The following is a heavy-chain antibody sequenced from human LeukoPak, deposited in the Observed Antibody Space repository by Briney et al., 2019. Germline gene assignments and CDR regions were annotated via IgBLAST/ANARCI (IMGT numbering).Heavy chain of an antibody. CDR1: GFTVSSNY. CDR3: ATDQYYYDSSGYYYAFDY. D-gene: IGHD3-22*01. CDR2: IYSGGST. V-gene: IGHV3-53*01. Sequence: GGSLRLSCAASGFTVSSNYMSWVRQAPGKGLEWVSVIYSGGSTYYADSVKGRLTISRDNSKNTLYLQMNSLRAEDTAVYYCATDQYYYDSSGYYYAFDYWGQGTLVTVSS. J-gene: IGHJ4*02.